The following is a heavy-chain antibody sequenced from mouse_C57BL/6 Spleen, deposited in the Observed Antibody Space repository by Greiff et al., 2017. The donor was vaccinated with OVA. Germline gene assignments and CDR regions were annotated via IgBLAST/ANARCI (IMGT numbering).Heavy chain of an antibody. CDR3: ARGDPSLGYYAMDY. V-gene: IGHV5-4*03. CDR1: GFTFSSYA. CDR2: ISDGGSYT. Sequence: EVKLQESGGGLVKPGGSLKLSCAASGFTFSSYAMSWVRQTPEKRLEWVATISDGGSYTYYPDNVKGRFTISRDNAKNNLYLQMSHLKSEDTAMYYCARGDPSLGYYAMDYWGQGTSVTVSS. J-gene: IGHJ4*01. D-gene: IGHD4-1*01.